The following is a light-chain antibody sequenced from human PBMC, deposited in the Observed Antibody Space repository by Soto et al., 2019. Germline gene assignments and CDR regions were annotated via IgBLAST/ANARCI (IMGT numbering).Light chain of an antibody. CDR1: SSNIGSNP. V-gene: IGLV1-47*01. Sequence: QSVLTQPPSASGTPGQRVTISCSGSSSNIGSNPIYWYQQLPGTAPKLLIYRNSQRPSGVPDRFSGSKSGTSASLAISGLRSEDEADYHCAAWDDSLSGPVFGTGTKVTVL. CDR3: AAWDDSLSGPV. CDR2: RNS. J-gene: IGLJ1*01.